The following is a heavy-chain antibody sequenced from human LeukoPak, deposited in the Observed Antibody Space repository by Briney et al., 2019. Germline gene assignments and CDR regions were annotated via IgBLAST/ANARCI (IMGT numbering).Heavy chain of an antibody. CDR3: ARACSSTSCYRN. CDR2: INPNSGGT. D-gene: IGHD2-2*02. J-gene: IGHJ4*02. V-gene: IGHV1-2*02. Sequence: ASVKVSCKASGYTFTGYYMHWVRQAAGQGLEWMGWINPNSGGTNYAQKFQGRVTMTRDTSISTAYMELSRLRSDDTAVYYCARACSSTSCYRNWGQGTLVTVSS. CDR1: GYTFTGYY.